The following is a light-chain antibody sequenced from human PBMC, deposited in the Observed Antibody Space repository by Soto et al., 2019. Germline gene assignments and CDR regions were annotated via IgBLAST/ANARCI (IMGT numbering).Light chain of an antibody. Sequence: EIVMTQSPATLSVSPGERATLSCRASQSVSSNLAWYQQKPGQAPRLLIYGASTRATGIPARFSGSGSGTEFPLTISSLQSDDLAVYYCQQYNNWITFGQGTRLEIK. CDR3: QQYNNWIT. V-gene: IGKV3-15*01. CDR2: GAS. CDR1: QSVSSN. J-gene: IGKJ5*01.